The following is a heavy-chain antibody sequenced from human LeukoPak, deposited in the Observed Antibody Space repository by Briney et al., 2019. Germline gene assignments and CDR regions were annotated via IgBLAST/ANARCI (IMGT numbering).Heavy chain of an antibody. CDR3: ARGKYYGIWTGPIGHFDY. CDR2: ISGSGGRT. Sequence: PGGSLRLSCAASGFTFSSYALSWARHAPGKGLEWVSAISGSGGRTYYADSAKGRFTISRDNTKNTLYLQMNSLRAEDTAVYYCARGKYYGIWTGPIGHFDYWGQGTLVTVSS. V-gene: IGHV3-23*01. CDR1: GFTFSSYA. J-gene: IGHJ4*02. D-gene: IGHD3-9*01.